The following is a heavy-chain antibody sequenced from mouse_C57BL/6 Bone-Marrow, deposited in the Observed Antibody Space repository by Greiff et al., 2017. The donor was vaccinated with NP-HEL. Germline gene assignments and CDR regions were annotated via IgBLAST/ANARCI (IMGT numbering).Heavy chain of an antibody. CDR2: ISSGGDYI. D-gene: IGHD1-1*01. V-gene: IGHV5-9-1*02. Sequence: EVKLVESGEGLVKPGGSLKLSCAASGFTFSSYAMSWVRQTPEKRLEWVAYISSGGDYIYYADTVKGRFTITRDKARNTLYLQMSSLKSEDTAMYYCTKIPFYYYGSSYLWYFDVWGTGTTVTVSS. J-gene: IGHJ1*03. CDR3: TKIPFYYYGSSYLWYFDV. CDR1: GFTFSSYA.